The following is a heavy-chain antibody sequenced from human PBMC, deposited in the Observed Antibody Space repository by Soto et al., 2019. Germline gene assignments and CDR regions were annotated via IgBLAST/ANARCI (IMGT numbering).Heavy chain of an antibody. CDR2: IYYSGST. CDR1: GGSISSYY. D-gene: IGHD1-1*01. Sequence: SETLSLTCTVSGGSISSYYWSWIRQPPGKGLEWIGYIYYSGSTNYNPSLKSRVTISVDTSKNQFSLKLSSVTAADTAVYYCARHGYNWNVRLSAFDIWGQGTMVTVSS. V-gene: IGHV4-59*08. J-gene: IGHJ3*02. CDR3: ARHGYNWNVRLSAFDI.